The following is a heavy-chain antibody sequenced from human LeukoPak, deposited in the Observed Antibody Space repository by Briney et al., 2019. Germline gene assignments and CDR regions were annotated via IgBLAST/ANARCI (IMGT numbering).Heavy chain of an antibody. CDR2: IYGDGRI. CDR3: ARESGYSYGLAGFFDY. V-gene: IGHV3-53*01. CDR1: GFTVSSNY. Sequence: GGSLRLSCAASGFTVSSNYMSWVRQAPGKGLEWVSVIYGDGRIHYADSVKGRFTISRDDSKNTLYLQMNSPRAEDTAVYYCARESGYSYGLAGFFDYWGQGTLVTVSS. J-gene: IGHJ4*02. D-gene: IGHD5-18*01.